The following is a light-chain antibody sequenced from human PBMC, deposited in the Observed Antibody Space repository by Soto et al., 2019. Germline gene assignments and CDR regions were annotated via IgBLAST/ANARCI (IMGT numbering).Light chain of an antibody. J-gene: IGLJ3*02. CDR3: ASFTSSNTWV. Sequence: QSVLTQPASGSGSPGQSITISCTGTSSDVGGYNYVSWFQQHPGKAPKLKIYEVSNRPSGVSNRFSGSKSGYTASLTISELQAEDEADYYCASFTSSNTWVFGGGTKATVL. V-gene: IGLV2-14*03. CDR1: SSDVGGYNY. CDR2: EVS.